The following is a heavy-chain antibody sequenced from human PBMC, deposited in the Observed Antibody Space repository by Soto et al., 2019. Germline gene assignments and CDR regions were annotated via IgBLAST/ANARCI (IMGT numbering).Heavy chain of an antibody. J-gene: IGHJ5*02. CDR2: ISVTGENS. CDR1: QFTFNVYG. CDR3: AKQHGAWPSNWLDA. V-gene: IGHV3-23*01. Sequence: PGGSLRLSCTASQFTFNVYGMSWVRQAPGKGLEWVSSISVTGENSLYADSVRGRFTMSRDNSKDTLFLEMNSLRVDDTAMYYCAKQHGAWPSNWLDAWGQGALVTVS.